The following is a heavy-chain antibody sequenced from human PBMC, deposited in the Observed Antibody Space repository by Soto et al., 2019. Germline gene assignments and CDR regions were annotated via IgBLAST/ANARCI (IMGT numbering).Heavy chain of an antibody. J-gene: IGHJ6*02. V-gene: IGHV6-1*01. CDR3: ARVEAGLCSSTSCPRYYGMEV. D-gene: IGHD2-2*01. CDR1: GDSVSSNSAA. Sequence: SQTLSLTCAISGDSVSSNSAAWNWIRQSPSRGLEWLGRTYYRSKWYNDYAVSVKSRITINPDTSKNQFSLQLNSVTPEDTAVYYCARVEAGLCSSTSCPRYYGMEVWGQGTTVTVSS. CDR2: TYYRSKWYN.